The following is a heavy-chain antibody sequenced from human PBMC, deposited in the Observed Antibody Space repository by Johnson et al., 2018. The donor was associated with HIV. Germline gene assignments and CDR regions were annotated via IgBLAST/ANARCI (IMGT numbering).Heavy chain of an antibody. CDR1: GFTFSSFA. J-gene: IGHJ3*02. Sequence: QVQLVESGGGVVQPGGSLRLSCAASGFTFSSFAMHWVRQAPGKGLECVAVISNAGNTKYYADSVKGRFTISRDNSKNTLYLQVNSLRADDTAVYYCANDLVHTAMHDAFGIWRQGVRVTISS. CDR3: ANDLVHTAMHDAFGI. V-gene: IGHV3-30*18. CDR2: ISNAGNTK. D-gene: IGHD5-18*01.